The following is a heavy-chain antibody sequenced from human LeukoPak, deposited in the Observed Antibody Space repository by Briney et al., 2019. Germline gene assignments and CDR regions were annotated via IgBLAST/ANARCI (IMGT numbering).Heavy chain of an antibody. V-gene: IGHV3-48*03. CDR3: ARKYCSSTSCLFDY. CDR2: ISTSGSPI. J-gene: IGHJ4*02. CDR1: GFTFSSYE. D-gene: IGHD2-2*01. Sequence: GGSLRLSCAASGFTFSSYEMNWVRQAPGKGLEWVSYISTSGSPIYYADSVKGRFTISRDNAKNSLYLQMNSLRAEDTAVYYCARKYCSSTSCLFDYWGQGTLVAVSS.